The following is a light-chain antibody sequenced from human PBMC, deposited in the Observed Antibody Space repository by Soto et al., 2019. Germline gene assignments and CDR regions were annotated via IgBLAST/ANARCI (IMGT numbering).Light chain of an antibody. CDR1: QSVSSTY. J-gene: IGKJ1*01. Sequence: EIVLTQSPGTLSLSPGERATLSCRASQSVSSTYVAWYQQKSGQAPRLLIYGASSRATGIPDRFSGSGSGTEFTLTISRLEPEDFAVYYCHQYVSSWTFGQGTKVDI. CDR3: HQYVSSWT. CDR2: GAS. V-gene: IGKV3-20*01.